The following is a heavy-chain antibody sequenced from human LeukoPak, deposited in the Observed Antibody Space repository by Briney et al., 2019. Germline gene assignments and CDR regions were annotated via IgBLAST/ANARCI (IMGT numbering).Heavy chain of an antibody. J-gene: IGHJ3*02. Sequence: SETLSLTCTVSGGSISSHYWSWIRQPPGKELEWIGYIYYSGSTNYNPSLKSRVTISVDTSKNQFSLKLSSVTAADTAVYYCATGPYCGGDCTVGAFDIWGQGTMVTVSS. D-gene: IGHD2-21*02. V-gene: IGHV4-59*11. CDR2: IYYSGST. CDR3: ATGPYCGGDCTVGAFDI. CDR1: GGSISSHY.